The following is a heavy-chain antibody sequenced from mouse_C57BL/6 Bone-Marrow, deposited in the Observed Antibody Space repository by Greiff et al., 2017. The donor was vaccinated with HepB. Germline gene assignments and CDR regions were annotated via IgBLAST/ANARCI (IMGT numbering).Heavy chain of an antibody. CDR1: GFTFSNYW. CDR3: TKVTTKDWFAY. J-gene: IGHJ3*01. V-gene: IGHV6-3*01. D-gene: IGHD2-2*01. Sequence: EVQLVESGGGLVQPGGSMKLSCVASGFTFSNYWMNWVRQSPEKGLEWVAQIRLKSDNYATHYAESVKGRFTISRDDSKSSVYLQMNNLRAEDTGIYYCTKVTTKDWFAYWGQGTLVTVSA. CDR2: IRLKSDNYAT.